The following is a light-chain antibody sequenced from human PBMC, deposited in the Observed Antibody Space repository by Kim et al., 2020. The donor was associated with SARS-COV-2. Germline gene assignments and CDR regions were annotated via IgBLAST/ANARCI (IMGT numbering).Light chain of an antibody. CDR2: DAS. CDR3: QQRRT. J-gene: IGKJ1*01. V-gene: IGKV3-11*01. Sequence: ATLSVFLGERATLTCRASKSVSSYLAWYEQKPGQAPKLLIYDASNRATGIPARFSGSGSGTDFTRTISSLEPEDFAVYYCQQRRTFGQGTKVDIK. CDR1: KSVSSY.